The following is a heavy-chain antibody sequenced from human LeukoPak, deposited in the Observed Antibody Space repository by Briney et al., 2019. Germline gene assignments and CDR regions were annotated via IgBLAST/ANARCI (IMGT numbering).Heavy chain of an antibody. V-gene: IGHV3-23*01. Sequence: GGSLRLSCAASGFTFSNFWMSWVRQVPGKGLEWVSAISGSGVSTYYADSVKGRFTVSRDNSKNTLYLQMSSLRAEDTAVYYCAKDERNWNYNLASQTYDWGQGTLVTVSS. CDR3: AKDERNWNYNLASQTYD. D-gene: IGHD1-7*01. CDR1: GFTFSNFW. CDR2: ISGSGVST. J-gene: IGHJ4*02.